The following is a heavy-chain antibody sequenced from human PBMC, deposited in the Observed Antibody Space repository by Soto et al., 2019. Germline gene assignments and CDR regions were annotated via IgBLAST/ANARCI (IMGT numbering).Heavy chain of an antibody. CDR2: IWYDGSKK. CDR3: ARDRVPYCRGGSCPDAFDI. CDR1: GFTLSSHG. D-gene: IGHD2-15*01. V-gene: IGHV3-33*01. J-gene: IGHJ3*02. Sequence: QVQLVESGGGVVQPGRSLRLTCAASGFTLSSHGMHWVRQAPGKGLEWVAVIWYDGSKKYYVDSVKGRFTISRDNSKNTLYLQMNSLRAEDTAVYFCARDRVPYCRGGSCPDAFDIWGRGTVVTVSS.